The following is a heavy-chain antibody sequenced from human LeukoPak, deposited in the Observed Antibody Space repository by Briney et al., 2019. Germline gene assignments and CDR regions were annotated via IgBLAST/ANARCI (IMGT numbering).Heavy chain of an antibody. CDR1: GFTFSSYS. Sequence: GGSLRLSCAASGFTFSSYSMNWVRQAPGKGLEWVGFIRSKAYGGTTEYAASVKGRFTISRDDSKSIAYLQMNSLKTEDTAVYYCAKAPRLQLRGYYYYMDVWGKGTTVTVSS. V-gene: IGHV3-49*04. CDR3: AKAPRLQLRGYYYYMDV. CDR2: IRSKAYGGTT. J-gene: IGHJ6*03. D-gene: IGHD5-24*01.